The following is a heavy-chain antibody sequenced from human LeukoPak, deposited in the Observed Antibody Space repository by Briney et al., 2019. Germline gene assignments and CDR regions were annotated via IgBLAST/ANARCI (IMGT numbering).Heavy chain of an antibody. CDR2: ISSSSYTI. V-gene: IGHV3-48*01. CDR3: ARSSRELGGYAPWEVMPPFDY. CDR1: GFTFSRFE. J-gene: IGHJ4*02. D-gene: IGHD1-7*01. Sequence: QTGGSLRLSCVASGFTFSRFEMNWVRQAPGKGLEWVSYISSSSYTIYYADFVKGRFTISRDNAKNSLYLQMNSLRAEDTAVYYCARSSRELGGYAPWEVMPPFDYWGQGTLVTVSS.